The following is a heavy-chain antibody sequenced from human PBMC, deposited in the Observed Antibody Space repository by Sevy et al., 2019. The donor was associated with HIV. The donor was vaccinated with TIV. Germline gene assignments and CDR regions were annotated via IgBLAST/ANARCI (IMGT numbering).Heavy chain of an antibody. CDR1: GFTFSDYY. CDR3: ARDAGIDYYYGMDV. V-gene: IGHV3-11*01. Sequence: GGSLRLSCAASGFTFSDYYMSWIRQAPGKGLEWVSYISSSGSTIYYADSVKGRFTISRDNAKNSLYLQMNSLRAEDTAMYYCARDAGIDYYYGMDVWGQGTTVTVSS. D-gene: IGHD3-10*01. J-gene: IGHJ6*02. CDR2: ISSSGSTI.